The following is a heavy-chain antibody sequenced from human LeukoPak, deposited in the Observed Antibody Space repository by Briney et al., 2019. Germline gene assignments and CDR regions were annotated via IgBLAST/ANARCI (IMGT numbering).Heavy chain of an antibody. V-gene: IGHV3-74*01. CDR2: SNGDGSSI. J-gene: IGHJ4*02. Sequence: GGSLRLSCAASGFTFSDYWMHWVRQAPGKGLVWVSRSNGDGSSISYADSVKGRFTISRDNARNSLFLQMNGLKAEDTAVYYCVTESGWLFDYWGQGTLVTVSS. CDR1: GFTFSDYW. D-gene: IGHD5-12*01. CDR3: VTESGWLFDY.